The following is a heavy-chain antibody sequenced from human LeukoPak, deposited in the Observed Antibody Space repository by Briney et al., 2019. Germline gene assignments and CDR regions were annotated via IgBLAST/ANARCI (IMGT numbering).Heavy chain of an antibody. J-gene: IGHJ4*02. CDR3: AKHSGGSCYSSFDY. V-gene: IGHV3-23*01. D-gene: IGHD2-15*01. CDR2: IRGSGGST. CDR1: GFTFSSYA. Sequence: PGGSLRLSCAASGFTFSSYAMSWVRQAAGEGLEWVSAIRGSGGSTYNADSVKGRFTISRDNSKNTLYLQMNSLRAEDTAVYYCAKHSGGSCYSSFDYWGQGTLVTVSS.